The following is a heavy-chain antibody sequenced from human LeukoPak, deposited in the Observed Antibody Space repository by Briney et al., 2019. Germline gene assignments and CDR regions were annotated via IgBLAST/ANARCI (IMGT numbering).Heavy chain of an antibody. Sequence: ASVKVSCKASGYTFTSYSISWVRQAPGQGLEWMGWISAYNGNTNYAQKLQGRVTMTTDTSTSTAYMELRSLRSDDTAVYYCARFNVLLWFGELYGMDVWGQGTTVTVSS. CDR3: ARFNVLLWFGELYGMDV. J-gene: IGHJ6*02. CDR2: ISAYNGNT. D-gene: IGHD3-10*01. V-gene: IGHV1-18*01. CDR1: GYTFTSYS.